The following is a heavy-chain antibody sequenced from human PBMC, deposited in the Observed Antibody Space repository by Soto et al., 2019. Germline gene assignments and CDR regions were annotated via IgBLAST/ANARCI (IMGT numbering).Heavy chain of an antibody. J-gene: IGHJ4*02. CDR1: GGSIISGTHY. CDR2: IYYSGST. CDR3: ARATYYYDSSGYQTSLFDY. V-gene: IGHV4-31*03. D-gene: IGHD3-22*01. Sequence: SETLSLTCTVSGGSIISGTHYWSWIRQHLGKGLEWIGYIYYSGSTYYNPSLKSRVTISVDTSKNQFSLKLSSVTAADTAVYYCARATYYYDSSGYQTSLFDYWGQGTLVTVSS.